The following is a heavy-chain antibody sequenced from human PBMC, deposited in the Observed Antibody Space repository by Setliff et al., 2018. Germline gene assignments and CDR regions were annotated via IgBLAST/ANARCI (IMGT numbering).Heavy chain of an antibody. Sequence: ASVKVSCKSSGYTFTSYGISWVRQAPGQGLEWMGWISAYNGNTNYAQKLQGRVTMTTDTSTSTAYMELRSLRSDDTAVYYCARLTRYYYDSSGYYSDYWGQGTLVTVSS. D-gene: IGHD3-22*01. CDR2: ISAYNGNT. V-gene: IGHV1-18*01. CDR3: ARLTRYYYDSSGYYSDY. J-gene: IGHJ4*02. CDR1: GYTFTSYG.